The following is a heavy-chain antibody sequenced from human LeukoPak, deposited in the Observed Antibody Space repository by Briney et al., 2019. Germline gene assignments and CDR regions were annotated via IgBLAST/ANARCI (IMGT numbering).Heavy chain of an antibody. D-gene: IGHD3-10*01. Sequence: GRSLRLSCAASGFTFSSYAVHWVRQAPGKGLEWVSVISYDGGYKYYTDSVKGRFTISRDTSKNTLYLQMHSLRAEDTAVYYCARAYGSGIYYYYGMDVWGQGTPVTVSS. J-gene: IGHJ6*02. V-gene: IGHV3-30*04. CDR3: ARAYGSGIYYYYGMDV. CDR1: GFTFSSYA. CDR2: ISYDGGYK.